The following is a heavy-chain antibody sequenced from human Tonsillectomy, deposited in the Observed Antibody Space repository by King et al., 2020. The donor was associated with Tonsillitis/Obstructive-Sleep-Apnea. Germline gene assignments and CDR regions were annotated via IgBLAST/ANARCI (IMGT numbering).Heavy chain of an antibody. CDR2: ISWDGVSI. CDR3: AKDSSSSSGYDFMWGTCIDF. Sequence: VQLVESGGVVVQPGGSLRLSCAASGFTFDDYTMLWVRQAPGKGLEWVSLISWDGVSIYYADSVKGRFTISRDNSKNSLYLQMNSLRTEDTALYYCAKDSSSSSGYDFMWGTCIDFWGQGTLVTVSS. CDR1: GFTFDDYT. V-gene: IGHV3-43*01. J-gene: IGHJ4*02. D-gene: IGHD6-6*01.